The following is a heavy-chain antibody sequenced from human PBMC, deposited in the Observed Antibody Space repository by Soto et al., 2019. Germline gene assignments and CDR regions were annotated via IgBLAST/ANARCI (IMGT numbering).Heavy chain of an antibody. CDR2: IYYSGST. CDR3: ARTLASYYDSSGYQP. V-gene: IGHV4-39*01. D-gene: IGHD3-22*01. CDR1: GGSISSSSYY. J-gene: IGHJ5*02. Sequence: SETLSLTCTVSGGSISSSSYYWGWIRQPPGKGLEWIGSIYYSGSTYYNPSLKSRVTISVDTSKNQFSLKLSSVTAADTAVYYCARTLASYYDSSGYQPWGQGTLVTVSS.